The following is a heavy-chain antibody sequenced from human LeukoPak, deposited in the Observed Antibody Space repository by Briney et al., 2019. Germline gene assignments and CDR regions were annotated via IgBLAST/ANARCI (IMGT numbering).Heavy chain of an antibody. D-gene: IGHD6-6*01. CDR2: INHSGST. J-gene: IGHJ4*02. CDR1: GGSISSYY. CDR3: ATLAARPLGNYFDY. V-gene: IGHV4-34*01. Sequence: PSETLSLTCTVSGGSISSYYWSWIRQPPGKGLEWIGEINHSGSTNYNPSLKSRVTISVDTSKNQFSLKLSSVTAADTAVYYCATLAARPLGNYFDYWGQGTLVTVSS.